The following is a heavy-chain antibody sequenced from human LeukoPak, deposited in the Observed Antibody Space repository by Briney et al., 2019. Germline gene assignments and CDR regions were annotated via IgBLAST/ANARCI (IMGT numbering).Heavy chain of an antibody. J-gene: IGHJ1*01. CDR1: GGSFSGYY. Sequence: SETLSLTCAVYGGSFSGYYWSWIRQPPGKGLEWIGEINHSGSTNYNPSLKSRVTISVDTSKNQFSLKLSSVTAADTDVYYCAGGSSRYFQHWGQGTLVTVSS. V-gene: IGHV4-34*01. CDR3: AGGSSRYFQH. D-gene: IGHD6-13*01. CDR2: INHSGST.